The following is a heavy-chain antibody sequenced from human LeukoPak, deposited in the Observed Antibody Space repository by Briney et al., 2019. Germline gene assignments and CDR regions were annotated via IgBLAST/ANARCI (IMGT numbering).Heavy chain of an antibody. D-gene: IGHD1-1*01. Sequence: GGSLRLCCVASGFTFSTSAMSWVRQSPGKGLEWVSRITNSGETTNYADSVKGRFTISRDNAENMVYLQMNSLRVEDTAVYYCAKGGWKGDYFDFWGRGTLVSVSS. CDR3: AKGGWKGDYFDF. CDR2: ITNSGETT. J-gene: IGHJ4*02. V-gene: IGHV3-23*01. CDR1: GFTFSTSA.